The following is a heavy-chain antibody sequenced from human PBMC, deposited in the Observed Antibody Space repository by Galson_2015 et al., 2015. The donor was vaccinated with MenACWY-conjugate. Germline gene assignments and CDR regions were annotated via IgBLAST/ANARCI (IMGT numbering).Heavy chain of an antibody. CDR1: GGSVSSNNYY. D-gene: IGHD5/OR15-5a*01. V-gene: IGHV4-61*01. CDR3: ARDRGLIGSVYALAY. CDR2: IYSSGST. Sequence: SETLSLTCTVSGGSVSSNNYYWSWIRQPPGKGLDWFGYIYSSGSTNSNPSLKIRFPISVATSKNRFSLRLNSVTAADTAVYYCARDRGLIGSVYALAYWGQGTLVTVSS. J-gene: IGHJ4*02.